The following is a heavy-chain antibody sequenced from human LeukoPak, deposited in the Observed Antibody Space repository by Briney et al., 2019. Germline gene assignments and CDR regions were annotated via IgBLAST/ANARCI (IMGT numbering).Heavy chain of an antibody. CDR3: ARRVGGTPDY. V-gene: IGHV3-23*01. D-gene: IGHD1-26*01. J-gene: IGHJ4*02. CDR2: IGGDGRGT. Sequence: PGGSLRLPCAASGFTFSNHAMTWVRQAPGKGLEWVSAIGGDGRGTDYADSVKGRFTISRDNSKNTLYLEMNSLRAEDTARYYCARRVGGTPDYWGPGTLVTVSS. CDR1: GFTFSNHA.